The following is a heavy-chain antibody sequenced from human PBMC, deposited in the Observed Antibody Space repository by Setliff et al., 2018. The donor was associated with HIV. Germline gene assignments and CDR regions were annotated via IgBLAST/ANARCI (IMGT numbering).Heavy chain of an antibody. J-gene: IGHJ4*01. CDR3: APGEGVASTYYHD. V-gene: IGHV4-59*02. D-gene: IGHD3-3*01. Sequence: SETLSLTCTVSADSVSTFYWNWIRQPPGKGLEWIGFIHHTGSTVSNPSLKSRVTILMDLSRNQLPLHLASVTTADTAVYFCAPGEGVASTYYHDWVQGTQVTVSS. CDR1: ADSVSTFY. CDR2: IHHTGST.